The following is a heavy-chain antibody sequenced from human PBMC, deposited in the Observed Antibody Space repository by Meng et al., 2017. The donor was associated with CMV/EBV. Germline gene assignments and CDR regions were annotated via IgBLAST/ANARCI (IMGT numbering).Heavy chain of an antibody. D-gene: IGHD6-6*01. CDR3: AIAARPHWDYFDY. CDR1: GGTFSRYA. Sequence: KASGGTFSRYAISWVRQAPGQGLEWMGGIIPIFGTANYAQKFQGRVTITTDESTSTAYMELSSLRSEDTAVYYCAIAARPHWDYFDYWGQGTLVTVSS. CDR2: IIPIFGTA. J-gene: IGHJ4*02. V-gene: IGHV1-69*05.